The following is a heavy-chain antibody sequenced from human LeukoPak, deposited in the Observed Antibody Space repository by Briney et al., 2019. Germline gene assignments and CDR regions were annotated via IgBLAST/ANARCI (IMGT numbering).Heavy chain of an antibody. D-gene: IGHD2-2*01. J-gene: IGHJ6*02. CDR3: AKEGAFVVVPAASRGRYYYGMDV. CDR2: ISGSSGGST. Sequence: GSLRLSCAASGFTFSSYAMSWVRQAPGKGLEWVSAISGSSGGSTYYADSVKGRFTISRDNSKNTLYLQMNSLRAEDTAVYYCAKEGAFVVVPAASRGRYYYGMDVWGQGTTVTVSS. V-gene: IGHV3-23*01. CDR1: GFTFSSYA.